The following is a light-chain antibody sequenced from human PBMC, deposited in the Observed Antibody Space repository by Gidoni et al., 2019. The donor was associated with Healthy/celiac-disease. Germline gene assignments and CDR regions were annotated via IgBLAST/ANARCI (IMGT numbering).Light chain of an antibody. CDR3: QKYNSYST. V-gene: IGKV1-5*03. Sequence: DIQMTQSPSTLSASVGDRVTITCRASQRISSWLAWYQQKPGKAPKLLIYKASSLESGVPSRCSGSGSGTEFTLTISSLQPDDFATYYCQKYNSYSTFXGXTKVEIK. CDR2: KAS. J-gene: IGKJ4*01. CDR1: QRISSW.